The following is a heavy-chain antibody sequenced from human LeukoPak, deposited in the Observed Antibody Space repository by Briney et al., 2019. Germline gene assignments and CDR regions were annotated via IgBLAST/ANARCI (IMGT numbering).Heavy chain of an antibody. Sequence: SETLSLTCAVYGGFFRGYYWSWIRQPPGKGLEWIGEINQSGSTNYNPSLKSRVTISVDTSKNQVSLKLSSVTAADTAVYYCARVGYYDSSGYSYYYYMDVWGKGTTVTVSS. D-gene: IGHD3-22*01. CDR1: GGFFRGYY. J-gene: IGHJ6*03. V-gene: IGHV4-34*01. CDR2: INQSGST. CDR3: ARVGYYDSSGYSYYYYMDV.